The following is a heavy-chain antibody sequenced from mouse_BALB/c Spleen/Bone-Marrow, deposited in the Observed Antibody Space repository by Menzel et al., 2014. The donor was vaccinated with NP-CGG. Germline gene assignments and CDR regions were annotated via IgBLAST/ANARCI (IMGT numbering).Heavy chain of an antibody. CDR1: GFNIKDYY. D-gene: IGHD2-1*01. CDR2: IDPENGNT. V-gene: IGHV14-1*02. Sequence: VQLQQSGAELVRPEALVKLSCKASGFNIKDYYMHWVKQRPEQGLEWIGWIDPENGNTIYDPKFQGKASITADTSSNTAYLQLSSLTSEDTAVYYCAGGNYRFAYWGQGTLVTVSA. CDR3: AGGNYRFAY. J-gene: IGHJ3*01.